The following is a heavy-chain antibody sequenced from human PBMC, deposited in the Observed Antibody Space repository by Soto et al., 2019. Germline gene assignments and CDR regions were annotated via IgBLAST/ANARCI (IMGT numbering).Heavy chain of an antibody. V-gene: IGHV4-34*12. J-gene: IGHJ4*02. CDR2: IIHSGST. D-gene: IGHD3-22*01. CDR1: GGSLSGYY. CDR3: TYYDSSGDYFDY. Sequence: QVQLQQWGAGLLKPSETLSLTCAVYGGSLSGYYWSWIRQPPGKGLEWIGEIIHSGSTDYNPSLKSRVTISVDTSKNQFSLKLSSVTAADTAVYYCTYYDSSGDYFDYWGQGTLVTVSS.